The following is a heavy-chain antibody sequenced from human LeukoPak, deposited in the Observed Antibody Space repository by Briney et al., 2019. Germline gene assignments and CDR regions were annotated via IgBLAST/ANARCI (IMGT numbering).Heavy chain of an antibody. V-gene: IGHV3-15*01. Sequence: KPGGSLRLSCAASGFTFSNAWMSWVRQAPGKGLEWVGRIKSKTDGGTTDYAAPVKGRFTISRDDLKNTLYLQMNSLKTEDTAVYYCTTEEWFGELSFDYWGQGALVTVSS. CDR1: GFTFSNAW. D-gene: IGHD3-10*01. CDR2: IKSKTDGGTT. CDR3: TTEEWFGELSFDY. J-gene: IGHJ4*02.